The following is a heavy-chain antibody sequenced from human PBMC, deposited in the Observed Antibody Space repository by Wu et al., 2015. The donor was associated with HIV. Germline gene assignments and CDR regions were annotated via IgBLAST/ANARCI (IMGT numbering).Heavy chain of an antibody. V-gene: IGHV1-46*01. CDR1: GYTFTSYY. CDR2: INPSGGST. Sequence: QVQLVQSGAEVKKPGASVKVSCKASGYTFTSYYMHWVRQAPGQGLEWMGIINPSGGSTSYAQKFQGRVTMTRDTSTSTVYMELSSLRSEDTAVYYCARLGLGATEVVDAFDIWGQGTMGHRLF. D-gene: IGHD1-26*01. J-gene: IGHJ3*02. CDR3: ARLGLGATEVVDAFDI.